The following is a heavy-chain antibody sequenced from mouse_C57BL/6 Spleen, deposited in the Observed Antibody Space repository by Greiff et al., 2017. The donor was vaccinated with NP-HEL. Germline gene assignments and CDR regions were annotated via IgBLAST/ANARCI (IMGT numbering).Heavy chain of an antibody. Sequence: EVKLQESGPGLAKPSQTLSLTCSVTGYSITSDYWNWIRKFPGNKLEYMGYISYSGSTYYNPSLKSRISITRDTSKNHYYLQLNSVTTETTATYYCARHNYGGSYERRREVYFDYWGQGTTLTVSS. CDR3: ARHNYGGSYERRREVYFDY. J-gene: IGHJ2*01. CDR2: ISYSGST. D-gene: IGHD1-1*01. CDR1: GYSITSDY. V-gene: IGHV3-8*01.